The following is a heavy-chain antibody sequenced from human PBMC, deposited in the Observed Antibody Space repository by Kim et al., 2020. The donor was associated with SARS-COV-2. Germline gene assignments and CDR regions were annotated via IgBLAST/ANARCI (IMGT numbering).Heavy chain of an antibody. CDR2: IIPIFGTA. CDR3: AGGYCSGGSCYRDYYGMDV. D-gene: IGHD2-15*01. V-gene: IGHV1-69*13. Sequence: SVKVSCKASGGTFSSYAISWVRQAPGQGLEWMGGIIPIFGTANYAQKFQGRVTITADESTSTAYMGLSSLRSEDTAVYYCAGGYCSGGSCYRDYYGMDVWGQGTTVTVSS. CDR1: GGTFSSYA. J-gene: IGHJ6*02.